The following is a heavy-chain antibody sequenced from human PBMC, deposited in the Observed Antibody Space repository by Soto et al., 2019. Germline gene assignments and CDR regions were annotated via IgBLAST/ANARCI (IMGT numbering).Heavy chain of an antibody. CDR1: GGSISSYY. J-gene: IGHJ3*02. D-gene: IGHD2-2*01. Sequence: SETLSLTCTVSGGSISSYYWSWIRQPPGKGLEWIGYIYYSGSTNYNPSLKSRVTISVDKSKNQFSLKLSSVTAADTAVYYCARTYCSSTSCYLESWAFDIWGQGTMVTVSS. CDR3: ARTYCSSTSCYLESWAFDI. V-gene: IGHV4-59*12. CDR2: IYYSGST.